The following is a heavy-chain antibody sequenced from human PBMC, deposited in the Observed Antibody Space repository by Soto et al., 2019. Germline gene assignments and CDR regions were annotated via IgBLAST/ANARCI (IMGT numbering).Heavy chain of an antibody. J-gene: IGHJ6*02. V-gene: IGHV3-23*01. CDR1: GFTFSSYA. Sequence: HPGGSLRLSCAGSGFTFSSYAMSWVRQAPGKGLEWVSAISGSGGSTYYADSVKGRFTISRDNSKNTLYLQMNSLRAEDTAVYYCAKDFNSGWYYYYYGMDVWGQGTTVTVSS. CDR3: AKDFNSGWYYYYYGMDV. CDR2: ISGSGGST. D-gene: IGHD6-19*01.